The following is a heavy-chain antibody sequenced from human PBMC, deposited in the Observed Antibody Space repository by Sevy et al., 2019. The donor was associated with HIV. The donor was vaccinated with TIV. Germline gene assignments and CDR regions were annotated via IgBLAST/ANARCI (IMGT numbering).Heavy chain of an antibody. CDR1: GFSFKNYP. CDR2: ISGSGATI. J-gene: IGHJ4*03. V-gene: IGHV3-23*01. Sequence: GGSLSLSWEGPGFSFKNYPMSWVHQAPGKGLEWVCIISGSGATIFYADSLKGRFIVSRDNSKDTVFLQMNSLTVDDTGTYYCTKSKTLLQSPFGVWGQGAVVTVSS. D-gene: IGHD2-15*01. CDR3: TKSKTLLQSPFGV.